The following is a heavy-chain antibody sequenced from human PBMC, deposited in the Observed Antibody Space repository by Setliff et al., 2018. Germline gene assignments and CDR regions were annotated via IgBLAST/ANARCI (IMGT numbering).Heavy chain of an antibody. CDR1: GGTFSSNG. J-gene: IGHJ4*02. D-gene: IGHD3-16*01. CDR2: SIPFLDVT. V-gene: IGHV1-69*10. Sequence: GASVKVSCKASGGTFSSNGISWVRQAPGQGLEWMGGSIPFLDVTKYAQKFQGRVTMTRDTSTSTVYMELSSLRSEDTAVYYCARSWGRQEIFDYWGQGTLVTVSS. CDR3: ARSWGRQEIFDY.